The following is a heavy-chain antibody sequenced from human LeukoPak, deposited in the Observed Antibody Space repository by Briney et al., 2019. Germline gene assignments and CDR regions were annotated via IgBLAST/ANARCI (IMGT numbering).Heavy chain of an antibody. CDR3: ARMEGELRLRTRFDP. J-gene: IGHJ5*02. V-gene: IGHV4-30-2*01. CDR1: GGSISSGGYY. D-gene: IGHD3-3*01. CDR2: IYHSGST. Sequence: KPSETLSLTCTVSGGSISSGGYYWSWIRQPPGKGLEWIGYIYHSGSTYYNPSLKSRVTISVDRSKNQFSLKLSSVTAADTAVYYCARMEGELRLRTRFDPWGQGTLVTVSS.